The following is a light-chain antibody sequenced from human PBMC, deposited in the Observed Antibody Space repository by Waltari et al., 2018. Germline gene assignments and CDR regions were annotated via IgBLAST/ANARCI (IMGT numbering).Light chain of an antibody. Sequence: QSVLTQPPSVSGAPGQRVTIPCTGSSSSIGAGYDVNWYQQLPGTAPKLLIYVNNKRPPGVPDRFSGSKSGTSASLAITGLQAEDEADYYCQSYDSSLSGSVFGGGTILTVL. CDR1: SSSIGAGYD. CDR3: QSYDSSLSGSV. CDR2: VNN. J-gene: IGLJ2*01. V-gene: IGLV1-40*01.